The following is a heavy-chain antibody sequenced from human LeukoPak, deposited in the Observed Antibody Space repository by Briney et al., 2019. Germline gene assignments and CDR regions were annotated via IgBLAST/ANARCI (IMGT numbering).Heavy chain of an antibody. CDR2: INPNSGGT. J-gene: IGHJ4*02. V-gene: IGHV1-2*02. CDR1: GYTFTGYY. D-gene: IGHD1-26*01. Sequence: ASVKVSCKASGYTFTGYYMHWVRQAPGQGLEWMGWINPNSGGTNYAQKFQGRVTMTRDTSIGTAYMELSRLRSDDTAVYYCAGTHSGSYLLDYWGQGTLVTVSS. CDR3: AGTHSGSYLLDY.